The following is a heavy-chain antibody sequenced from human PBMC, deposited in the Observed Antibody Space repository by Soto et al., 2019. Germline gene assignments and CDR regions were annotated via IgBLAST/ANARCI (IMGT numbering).Heavy chain of an antibody. V-gene: IGHV4-30-2*01. Sequence: PSETLSLTCGFSVGSINIGSYSWSWIRQPPGRGLEWIGNIYPSGSANYSPSLKTRVTISVDRSMNQFSLNLGSVTAADTAVYYCAREIFPYGMDVWGPGTPVTVSS. CDR1: VGSINIGSYS. CDR3: AREIFPYGMDV. J-gene: IGHJ6*01. CDR2: IYPSGSA. D-gene: IGHD3-3*01.